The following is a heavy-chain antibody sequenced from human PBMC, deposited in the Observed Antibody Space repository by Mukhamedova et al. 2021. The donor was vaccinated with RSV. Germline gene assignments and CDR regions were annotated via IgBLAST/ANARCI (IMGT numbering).Heavy chain of an antibody. D-gene: IGHD4-17*01. CDR3: ARRLTTATYNWFDP. J-gene: IGHJ5*02. Sequence: SSTIYYTDSVKGRFTVSRDNAKNSLYLQMNSLRDEDTALYFCARRLTTATYNWFDPWGQGTLVTVSS. CDR2: SSTI. V-gene: IGHV3-48*02.